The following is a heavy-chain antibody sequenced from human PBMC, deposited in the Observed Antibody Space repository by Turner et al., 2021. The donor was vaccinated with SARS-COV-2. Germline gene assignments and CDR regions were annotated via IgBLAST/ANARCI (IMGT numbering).Heavy chain of an antibody. J-gene: IGHJ4*02. Sequence: QVQLVESGGGVVQHGRSMRLSCAASGFTFSTYAMHWVRQAPGKGRDLVAVISYDGSNKYYADSVKGRFTSSRDNSKNTLYLQMNSLRAEDTAVYYCARARWSTYYSAFDFWGQETLVTVSS. V-gene: IGHV3-30-3*01. CDR2: ISYDGSNK. CDR1: GFTFSTYA. D-gene: IGHD3-3*01. CDR3: ARARWSTYYSAFDF.